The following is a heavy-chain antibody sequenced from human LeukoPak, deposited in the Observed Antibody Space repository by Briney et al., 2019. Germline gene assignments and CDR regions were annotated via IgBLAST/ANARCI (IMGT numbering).Heavy chain of an antibody. CDR3: AKDGPKITMVRGVIPTEKYYYGMDV. CDR1: GFTFDDYA. J-gene: IGHJ6*02. D-gene: IGHD3-10*01. CDR2: ISWNSGSI. V-gene: IGHV3-9*01. Sequence: PGGSLRLSCAASGFTFDDYAMHWVRQAPGKGLEWVSGISWNSGSIGYADSVKGRFTISRDNAKNSLYLQMNSLRAEDTALYYCAKDGPKITMVRGVIPTEKYYYGMDVWGQGTTVTVSS.